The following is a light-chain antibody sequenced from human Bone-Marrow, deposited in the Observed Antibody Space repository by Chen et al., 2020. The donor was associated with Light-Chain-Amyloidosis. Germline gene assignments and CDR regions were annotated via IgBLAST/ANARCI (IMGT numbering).Light chain of an antibody. J-gene: IGKJ2*01. CDR2: EVS. CDR3: MQSKHLPYT. Sequence: DILITQTPLSMSVTPGQPASISCKSSRTLLHKNGKTYLYWYVQKSGQPPHLLMYEVSKRFSGVPLRFSGSGSGTDFTLEISRVEAEDAGIYFCMQSKHLPYTFGPGTRLEIK. V-gene: IGKV2D-29*01. CDR1: RTLLHKNGKTY.